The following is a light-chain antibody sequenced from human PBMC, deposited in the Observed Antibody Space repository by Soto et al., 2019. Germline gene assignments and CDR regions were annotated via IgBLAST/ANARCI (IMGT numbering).Light chain of an antibody. J-gene: IGKJ1*01. V-gene: IGKV3-20*01. Sequence: EIVLTQSPGTLSLSPGERATLSCRASQTVNNNYVAWYQQKPGQAPRLLIFRASNKATGIPDRFSGGGSGTDFTLTISRLEPEDFAVYYCQQCGSSPWTFGQGTKVDIK. CDR2: RAS. CDR3: QQCGSSPWT. CDR1: QTVNNNY.